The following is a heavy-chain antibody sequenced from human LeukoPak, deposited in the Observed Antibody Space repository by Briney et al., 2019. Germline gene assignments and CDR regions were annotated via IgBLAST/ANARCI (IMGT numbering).Heavy chain of an antibody. V-gene: IGHV3-9*01. D-gene: IGHD4-17*01. CDR1: GFTFDDYA. Sequence: PGGSLRLSCAASGFTFDDYAMHWVRQAPGKGLEWVSGISWNSGTIGYADSVKGRFTISRGSAKNTLYLQMNSLRAEDTAVYYCARARGLDYGDYVRWFDPWGQGTLVIVSS. CDR3: ARARGLDYGDYVRWFDP. J-gene: IGHJ5*02. CDR2: ISWNSGTI.